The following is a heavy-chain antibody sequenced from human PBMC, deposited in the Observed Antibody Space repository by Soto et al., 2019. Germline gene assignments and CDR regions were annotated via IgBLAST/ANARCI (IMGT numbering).Heavy chain of an antibody. CDR2: IQYNGYS. CDR3: ARHGFGSLHGLVDV. CDR1: GGSITNYY. D-gene: IGHD3-10*01. Sequence: QVQLQESGPGLVKPSETLSLTCTVSGGSITNYYCSWFRQPPGKGLAWIGYIQYNGYSAYNLSLKGRVTMSMDTAKTQFSLMLESVTATDTAVYYCARHGFGSLHGLVDVWGQGTTVIVSS. V-gene: IGHV4-59*08. J-gene: IGHJ6*02.